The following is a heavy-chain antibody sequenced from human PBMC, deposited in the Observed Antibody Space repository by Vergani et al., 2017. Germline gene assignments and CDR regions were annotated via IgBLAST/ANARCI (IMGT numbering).Heavy chain of an antibody. Sequence: EVQLVQSGAEVKKPGESLKISCKGSGYSFTSYWNGWVRQMPGKGLEWMGIIYPGDSDTRYSPSFQGQVTISADKSISTAYLQWSSLKASDTAMYYCARLGYDDSSGYYRDYWGQGTLVTVSS. V-gene: IGHV5-51*01. D-gene: IGHD3-22*01. J-gene: IGHJ4*02. CDR2: IYPGDSDT. CDR1: GYSFTSYW. CDR3: ARLGYDDSSGYYRDY.